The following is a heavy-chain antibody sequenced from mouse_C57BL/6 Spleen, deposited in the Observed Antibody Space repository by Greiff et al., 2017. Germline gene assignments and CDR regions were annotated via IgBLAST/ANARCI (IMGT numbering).Heavy chain of an antibody. J-gene: IGHJ3*01. CDR2: ISSGGDYI. CDR3: TRDYDGSSFFAY. CDR1: GFTFSSYA. D-gene: IGHD1-1*01. V-gene: IGHV5-9-1*02. Sequence: EVKLVESGEGLVKPGGSLKLSCAASGFTFSSYAMSWVRQTPEKRLEWVAYISSGGDYIYYADTVKGRFTISRDNARNTLYLQMSSLKSEDTAMYYCTRDYDGSSFFAYWGQGTLVTVSA.